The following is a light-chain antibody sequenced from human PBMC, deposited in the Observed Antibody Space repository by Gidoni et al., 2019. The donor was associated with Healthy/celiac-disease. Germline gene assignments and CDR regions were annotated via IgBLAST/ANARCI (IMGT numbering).Light chain of an antibody. J-gene: IGLJ3*02. CDR3: AAWDDSLSGRV. CDR2: RNN. Sequence: QSVLTQPPSASGTPGQRVTISCPGSSSNIGSNHVYWYQQLPGTAPKLLIYRNNQRPSGVPDRFSGSKSGPSASLAISGLRSEDEADYYCAAWDDSLSGRVFGGGTKLTVL. CDR1: SSNIGSNH. V-gene: IGLV1-47*01.